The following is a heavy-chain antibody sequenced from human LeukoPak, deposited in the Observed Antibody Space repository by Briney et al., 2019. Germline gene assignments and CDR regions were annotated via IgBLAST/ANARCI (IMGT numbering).Heavy chain of an antibody. CDR3: ARDGTGYSSGWEFDY. CDR1: GFTFSSYS. CDR2: ISSSSYI. D-gene: IGHD6-19*01. V-gene: IGHV3-21*01. Sequence: GGSLRLSCAASGFTFSSYSMNWVRQAPGKGLEWVSSISSSSYIYYADSVKGRFTISRGNAKNSLYLQMNSLRAEDTAVYYCARDGTGYSSGWEFDYWGQGTLVTVSS. J-gene: IGHJ4*02.